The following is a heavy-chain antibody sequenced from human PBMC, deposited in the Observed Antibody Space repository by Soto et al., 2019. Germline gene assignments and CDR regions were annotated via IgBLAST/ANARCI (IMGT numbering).Heavy chain of an antibody. V-gene: IGHV1-69*13. CDR1: GGTFSSYA. D-gene: IGHD3-9*01. CDR3: ATVTYDILTGYRYYYYYGMDV. CDR2: IIPIFGTA. J-gene: IGHJ6*02. Sequence: SVKVSCKASGGTFSSYAISWVRQAPGQGLEWMGGIIPIFGTANYAQKFQGRVTITADESTSTAYMELSSLRSEDTAVYYCATVTYDILTGYRYYYYYGMDVWGQGTTVTVSS.